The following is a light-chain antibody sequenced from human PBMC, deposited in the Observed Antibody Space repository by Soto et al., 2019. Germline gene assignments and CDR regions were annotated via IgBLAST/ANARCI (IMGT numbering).Light chain of an antibody. Sequence: SYELTQPPSVSVSPGQTANITCSGNTLGSKFVFWYQQKAGQSPMVVIYEHTKRPSGIPERLSGSNSGNTATLTISGTQAMDEDDFYCQAWDSGTVVFGGGTKLTVL. CDR1: TLGSKF. V-gene: IGLV3-1*01. CDR3: QAWDSGTVV. CDR2: EHT. J-gene: IGLJ2*01.